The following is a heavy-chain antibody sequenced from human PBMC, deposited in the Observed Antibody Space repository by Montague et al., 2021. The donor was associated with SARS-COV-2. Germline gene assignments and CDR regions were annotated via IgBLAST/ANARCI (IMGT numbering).Heavy chain of an antibody. CDR2: INHSGST. D-gene: IGHD5-18*01. Sequence: SETLSLTCVVYGGSFSGYYWSWIRQPPGKGLEWIGEINHSGSTNYNPSLKSRVTISVDTSKKQFSLRLNSVTAADTAVYYCASGGGYSYGALDYWGQGTLVTASS. J-gene: IGHJ4*02. CDR1: GGSFSGYY. V-gene: IGHV4-34*01. CDR3: ASGGGYSYGALDY.